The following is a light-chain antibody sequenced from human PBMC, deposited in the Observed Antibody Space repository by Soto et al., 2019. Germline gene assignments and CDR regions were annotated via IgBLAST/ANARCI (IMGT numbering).Light chain of an antibody. Sequence: IELAQSPSTLSGYVGDRVTITCRASQTISSWLAWYPQKPGKAPKILIYDASSLESGVPSRFSGSGSWTEFTLTISGLQPDDFQTYYCQHFNSYSEAFGQGTKVDI. CDR1: QTISSW. CDR3: QHFNSYSEA. CDR2: DAS. J-gene: IGKJ1*01. V-gene: IGKV1-5*01.